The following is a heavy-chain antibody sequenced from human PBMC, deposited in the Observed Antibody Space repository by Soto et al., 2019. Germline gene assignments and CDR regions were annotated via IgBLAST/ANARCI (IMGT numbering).Heavy chain of an antibody. Sequence: GASVKVSCKVSGYTLTELSMHWVRQAPGKGLEWMGGFDPEDGETIYAQKFQGRVTMTEDTSTDTAYMELSSLRSEDTAVYYRATLVGATRQYFDYQGQGTLDIVSS. V-gene: IGHV1-24*01. D-gene: IGHD1-26*01. CDR1: GYTLTELS. CDR3: ATLVGATRQYFDY. CDR2: FDPEDGET. J-gene: IGHJ4*02.